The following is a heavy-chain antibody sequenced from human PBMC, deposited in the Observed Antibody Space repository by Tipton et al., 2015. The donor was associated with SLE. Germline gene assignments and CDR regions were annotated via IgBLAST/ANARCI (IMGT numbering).Heavy chain of an antibody. V-gene: IGHV4-34*01. CDR1: GGSFSGYY. CDR3: ARDQGVSYYNYYYYYGMDG. D-gene: IGHD1-26*01. Sequence: TLSLTCAVYGGSFSGYYWSWIRQSPGKGLEWIGEINHSGSTNYNPSLKSRVTISVDTSKNQFSLKLSSVTAADTAVYYCARDQGVSYYNYYYYYGMDGWGQGTTVTVSS. CDR2: INHSGST. J-gene: IGHJ6*02.